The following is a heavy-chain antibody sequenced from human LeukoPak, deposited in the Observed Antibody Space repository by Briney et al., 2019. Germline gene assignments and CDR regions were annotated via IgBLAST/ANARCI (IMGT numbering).Heavy chain of an antibody. D-gene: IGHD1-1*01. CDR2: IFYTGYT. CDR1: GDSITSSY. Sequence: SETLSLTCTVSGDSITSSYWTWMRLPPGKGLEWIGYIFYTGYTNYNPSLKSRVTISMDISKNQVSLHLNSVTTADTAVYYCARAPIGSADHGGPGAQVTVPS. J-gene: IGHJ4*02. V-gene: IGHV4-59*13. CDR3: ARAPIGSADH.